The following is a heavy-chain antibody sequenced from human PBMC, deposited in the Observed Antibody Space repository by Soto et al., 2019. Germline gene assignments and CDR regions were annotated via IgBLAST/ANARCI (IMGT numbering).Heavy chain of an antibody. CDR3: ARYSIFSCSYYYYYVLYF. V-gene: IGHV5-51*01. CDR2: IYPGDSDT. Sequence: GESMPISCKGSGNSFTSYWIGWVRQMPGKGLEWMGIIYPGDSDTRYSPSFQGQVTISADKSISTAYLQWSRLKASDTAMYYCARYSIFSCSYYYYYVLYFSGQGTTVTGS. D-gene: IGHD3-3*02. CDR1: GNSFTSYW. J-gene: IGHJ6*02.